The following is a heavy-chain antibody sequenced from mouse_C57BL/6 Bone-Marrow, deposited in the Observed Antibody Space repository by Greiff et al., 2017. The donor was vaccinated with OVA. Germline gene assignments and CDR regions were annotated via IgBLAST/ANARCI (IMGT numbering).Heavy chain of an antibody. CDR1: GYTFTSYW. Sequence: QVQLQQPGAELVKPGASVKLSCKASGYTFTSYWMHWVKQRPGQGLEWIGMIYPNSGSTNYNEKFKSKATLTVDKSSSTAYMQLSSLTSEDSAVYYCARCDPAWFAYWGQGTLVTVSA. CDR2: IYPNSGST. CDR3: ARCDPAWFAY. V-gene: IGHV1-64*01. J-gene: IGHJ3*01. D-gene: IGHD2-13*01.